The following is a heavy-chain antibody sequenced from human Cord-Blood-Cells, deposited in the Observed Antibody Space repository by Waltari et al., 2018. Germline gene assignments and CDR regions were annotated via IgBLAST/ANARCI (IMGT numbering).Heavy chain of an antibody. CDR1: GYTFTGYY. J-gene: IGHJ5*02. CDR2: INPNSGGT. Sequence: QVQLVQSGAEVKKPGASVKVSCKASGYTFTGYYMHWVRQAPGQGLEWMGWINPNSGGTNYAQKFQGWVTMTRDTSISTAYMELSRLRSDETAVYYCARGEGITMVRGVILDPWGQGTLVTVSS. CDR3: ARGEGITMVRGVILDP. D-gene: IGHD3-10*01. V-gene: IGHV1-2*04.